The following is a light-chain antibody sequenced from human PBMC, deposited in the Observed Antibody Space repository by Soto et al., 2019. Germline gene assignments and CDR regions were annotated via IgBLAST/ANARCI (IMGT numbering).Light chain of an antibody. V-gene: IGKV1-5*01. J-gene: IGKJ2*01. CDR3: QQYNSYSYT. Sequence: DIQMTQSPSTLSASVGDRVTITCRASQSISSWLAWYQQKPGKAPKLLIYDASSCESGVPSRGSGSGSGTEFTLTISSLQPDDFATYYCQQYNSYSYTFGQGTKLEIK. CDR2: DAS. CDR1: QSISSW.